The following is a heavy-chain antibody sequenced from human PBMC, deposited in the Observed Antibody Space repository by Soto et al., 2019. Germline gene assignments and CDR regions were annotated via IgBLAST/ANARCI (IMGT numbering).Heavy chain of an antibody. D-gene: IGHD3-22*01. CDR2: IGAGDGKT. V-gene: IGHV1-3*01. Sequence: QVQLVQSGTEVKKPGASVKVSCKASGYSFTHYVIHWVRQAPGQRLEWMGWIGAGDGKTYYSQNFQGRVTITKDTSASQAYMELSSLISEDTAVYYWVRDYASDSGVHLDCWGQGTLVTVSS. CDR1: GYSFTHYV. J-gene: IGHJ4*02. CDR3: VRDYASDSGVHLDC.